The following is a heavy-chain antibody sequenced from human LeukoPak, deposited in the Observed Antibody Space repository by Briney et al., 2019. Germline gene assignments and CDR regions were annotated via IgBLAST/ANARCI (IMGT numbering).Heavy chain of an antibody. CDR1: GGTFSSYA. J-gene: IGHJ6*01. Sequence: VASVKVSCKASGGTFSSYAISWVRQAPGQGLEWMGGIIPIFGTANYAQKFQGRVTITADESTSTAYMELSSLRSEDTAVYYCARAPRELKSYYYYYYGMDVWGKGPRSPSPQ. CDR3: ARAPRELKSYYYYYYGMDV. CDR2: IIPIFGTA. V-gene: IGHV1-69*13. D-gene: IGHD1-26*01.